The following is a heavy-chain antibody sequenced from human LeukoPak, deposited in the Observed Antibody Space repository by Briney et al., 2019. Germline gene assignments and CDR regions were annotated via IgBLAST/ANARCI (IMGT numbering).Heavy chain of an antibody. J-gene: IGHJ4*02. Sequence: GGSLGLSCAASGFTFSSYAMSWVRQAPGKGLEWVSGLSGSGGTTHYADSVKGRFTISRDNSKNTLYLQMNNLRAEDTALYYCAKEGRWLQERGFDYWGQGTLVTVSS. CDR3: AKEGRWLQERGFDY. CDR1: GFTFSSYA. CDR2: LSGSGGTT. V-gene: IGHV3-23*01. D-gene: IGHD5-24*01.